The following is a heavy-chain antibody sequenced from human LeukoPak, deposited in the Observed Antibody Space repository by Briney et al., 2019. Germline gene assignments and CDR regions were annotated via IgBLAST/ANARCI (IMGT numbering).Heavy chain of an antibody. D-gene: IGHD3-16*01. V-gene: IGHV4-30-2*01. CDR2: IYHSGST. Sequence: SQTLSLTCTVSGGSISSGGYYWSWIRQPPGKGLEWIGYIYHSGSTYYNPSLKSRVTVSVDRSKNQFSLKLSSVTAADTAVYYCASLPDFGAPFDYWGQGTLVTVSS. J-gene: IGHJ4*02. CDR3: ASLPDFGAPFDY. CDR1: GGSISSGGYY.